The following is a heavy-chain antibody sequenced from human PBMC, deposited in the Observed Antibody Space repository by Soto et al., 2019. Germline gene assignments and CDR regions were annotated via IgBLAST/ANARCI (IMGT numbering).Heavy chain of an antibody. V-gene: IGHV3-30-3*01. D-gene: IGHD2-2*01. CDR1: GFTFSNYA. Sequence: QVQLVESGGGVVQPGRSLRLSCAASGFTFSNYAMHWVRQAPGKGLEWVAVISYDGTTENYEDTVEGRFTVSRDNSKNIVYLQVNSLRADDTAVYYCVRARFPSAIFVWFDPWGQGTLVTVSS. CDR2: ISYDGTTE. J-gene: IGHJ5*02. CDR3: VRARFPSAIFVWFDP.